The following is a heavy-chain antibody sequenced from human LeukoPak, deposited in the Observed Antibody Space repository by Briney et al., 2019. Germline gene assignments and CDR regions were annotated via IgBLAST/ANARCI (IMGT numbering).Heavy chain of an antibody. D-gene: IGHD3-3*01. CDR3: ARARITIFGVVIPYYYYYGMDV. CDR2: IIPIFGTA. V-gene: IGHV1-69*13. J-gene: IGHJ6*02. CDR1: GGTFSSYA. Sequence: SVKVSCKASGGTFSSYAISWVRQAPGQGLEWMGGIIPIFGTANYAQKFQGRVTITADESTSTAYMELSSLRSEDTAVYYCARARITIFGVVIPYYYYYGMDVWGQGTTVTVSS.